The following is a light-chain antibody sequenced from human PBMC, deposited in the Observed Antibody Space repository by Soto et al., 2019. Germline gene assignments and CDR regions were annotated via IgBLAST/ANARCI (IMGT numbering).Light chain of an antibody. Sequence: DIQLTQAPSFLSASAGDRVSITCRASQDISSYLAWYQQKPGRAPKLLIYAASTLQSGIPSRFSASGSGTEFTLTITSLQPEDFATYYCQQLNSFPITFGQGTRLEIK. V-gene: IGKV1-9*01. CDR3: QQLNSFPIT. CDR2: AAS. J-gene: IGKJ5*01. CDR1: QDISSY.